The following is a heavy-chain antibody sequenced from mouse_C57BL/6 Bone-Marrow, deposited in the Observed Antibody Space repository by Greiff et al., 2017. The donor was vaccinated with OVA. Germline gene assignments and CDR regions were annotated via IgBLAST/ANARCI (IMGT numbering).Heavy chain of an antibody. J-gene: IGHJ1*03. CDR3: TTKAYYYGSSYCYFDG. V-gene: IGHV14-4*01. CDR2: IDPENGDT. D-gene: IGHD1-1*01. CDR1: GFNIKDDY. Sequence: VQLQQSGAELVRPGASVKLSCTASGFNIKDDYMHWVKQRPEQGLEWIGWIDPENGDTEYASKFQGKATITADTSSNTAYLQLSSLTSEDTAVYYCTTKAYYYGSSYCYFDGWGTGPRSPSPQ.